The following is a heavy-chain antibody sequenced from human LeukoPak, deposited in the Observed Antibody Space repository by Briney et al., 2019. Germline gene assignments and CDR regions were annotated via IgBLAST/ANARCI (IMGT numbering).Heavy chain of an antibody. CDR3: ARDLITIFGVVSDYGMDV. J-gene: IGHJ6*02. D-gene: IGHD3-3*01. CDR2: INPNSGGT. V-gene: IGHV1-2*02. Sequence: ASVKVSCKASGYTFTGYYMHWVRQAPGQGLEWMGWINPNSGGTNYAQKFQGRVTMTRDTSISTAYMELRSLRSDDTAVYYCARDLITIFGVVSDYGMDVWGQGTTVTVSS. CDR1: GYTFTGYY.